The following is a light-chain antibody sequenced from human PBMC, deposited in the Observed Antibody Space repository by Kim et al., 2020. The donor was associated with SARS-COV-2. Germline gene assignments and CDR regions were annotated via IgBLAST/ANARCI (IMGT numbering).Light chain of an antibody. Sequence: LSPGERATLSCRASQSVSSSYLAWYQQKRGQAPRLLIYGASNRAAGIPDRFSGSGSGTDFTLTISRLEPEDFAVYYCQQYGTSLYTFGQGTKLEIK. V-gene: IGKV3-20*01. CDR1: QSVSSSY. CDR2: GAS. J-gene: IGKJ2*01. CDR3: QQYGTSLYT.